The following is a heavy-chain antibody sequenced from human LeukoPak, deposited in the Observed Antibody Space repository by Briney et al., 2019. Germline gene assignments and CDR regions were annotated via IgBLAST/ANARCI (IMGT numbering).Heavy chain of an antibody. J-gene: IGHJ3*02. D-gene: IGHD3-22*01. Sequence: GGSLRLSCAASGFTFSSYAMSWVRRAPGKGLEWVSAISGSGGSTYYADSVKGRFTISRDNSKNTLYLQMNSLRAEDTAVYYCAKRKLYYCDSSAFDIWGQGTMVTVSS. V-gene: IGHV3-23*01. CDR2: ISGSGGST. CDR1: GFTFSSYA. CDR3: AKRKLYYCDSSAFDI.